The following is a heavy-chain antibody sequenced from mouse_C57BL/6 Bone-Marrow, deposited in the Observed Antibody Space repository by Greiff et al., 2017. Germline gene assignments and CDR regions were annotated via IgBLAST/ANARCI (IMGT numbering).Heavy chain of an antibody. J-gene: IGHJ3*01. V-gene: IGHV1-76*01. CDR3: ARPDYYGSTPWFAY. Sequence: QVQLKESGAELVRPGASVKLSCKASGYTFTDYYINWVKQRPGQGLEWIARIYPGSGNTYYNEKFKGKATLTAEKSSSTAYMQLSSLTSEDSAVYFCARPDYYGSTPWFAYWGQGTLVTVSA. CDR2: IYPGSGNT. CDR1: GYTFTDYY. D-gene: IGHD1-1*01.